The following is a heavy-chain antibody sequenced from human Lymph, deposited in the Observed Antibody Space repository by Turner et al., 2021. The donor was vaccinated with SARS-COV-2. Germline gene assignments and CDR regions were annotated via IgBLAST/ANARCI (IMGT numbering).Heavy chain of an antibody. CDR1: GFTFSRYA. D-gene: IGHD5-12*01. CDR2: ISYDGSNK. Sequence: QVQLVESGGGVVQPGRSLRLSCAASGFTFSRYAMHWVRQAPGKGLEWVAVISYDGSNKYYAVSVKGRFTISRDNSKNTLYLQMNSLRAEDTAVYYCARDSGYEHYYFDYWGQGTLVTVSS. CDR3: ARDSGYEHYYFDY. J-gene: IGHJ4*02. V-gene: IGHV3-30-3*01.